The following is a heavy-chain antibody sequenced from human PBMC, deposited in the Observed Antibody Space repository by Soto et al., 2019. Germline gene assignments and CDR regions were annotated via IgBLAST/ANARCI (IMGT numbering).Heavy chain of an antibody. Sequence: GGSLRLSCVASGFTFSSYAMSWVRQAPGKGLEWVSVISGSGGSTDYADSVKGRFTISRDNSKNTLYLQMSGLRADDTAVYYCAKRISYYFDYWGQGTLVTVSS. CDR2: ISGSGGST. J-gene: IGHJ4*02. CDR1: GFTFSSYA. V-gene: IGHV3-23*01. D-gene: IGHD6-6*01. CDR3: AKRISYYFDY.